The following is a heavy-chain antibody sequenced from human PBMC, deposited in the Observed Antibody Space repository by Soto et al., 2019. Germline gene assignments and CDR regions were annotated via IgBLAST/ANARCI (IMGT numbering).Heavy chain of an antibody. CDR2: ISSSSSDK. V-gene: IGHV3-21*01. CDR3: ARVPDYYYYGMDV. Sequence: GGSLRLSCAASGFTFDDYAMHWVRQDQRKGRRPVSPISSSSSDKYYASSVKGRFTISRDNAKNSLYLQMNSLRAEDTAVYYCARVPDYYYYGMDVWGQGTTVTVSS. CDR1: GFTFDDYA. J-gene: IGHJ6*02.